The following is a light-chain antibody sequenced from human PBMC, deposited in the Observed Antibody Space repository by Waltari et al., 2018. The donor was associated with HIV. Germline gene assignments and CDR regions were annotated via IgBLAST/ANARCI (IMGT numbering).Light chain of an antibody. J-gene: IGLJ2*01. CDR3: AAWDDSLSGQGV. Sequence: QSVLTQPPSASGTPGQRVTISCSGSSSNIGSNYVYWYQQLPGTAPKLLIYRNNQRPSGVPDRFSGSKSVTSASLAISGLRSEDEADYYCAAWDDSLSGQGVFGGGTKLTVL. CDR1: SSNIGSNY. V-gene: IGLV1-47*01. CDR2: RNN.